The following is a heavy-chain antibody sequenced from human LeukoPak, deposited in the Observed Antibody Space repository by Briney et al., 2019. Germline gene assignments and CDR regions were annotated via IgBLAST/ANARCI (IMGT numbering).Heavy chain of an antibody. V-gene: IGHV1-8*01. CDR3: ARKLLWFGELYP. D-gene: IGHD3-10*01. Sequence: GASVKVSCKASGYTFTSYDINWVRQATGQGLEWMGWMNPNSGNTGYAQKFQGRVTMTRNTSISTAYMELSSLRSEDTAVYYCARKLLWFGELYPWGQGTLVTVSS. J-gene: IGHJ5*02. CDR2: MNPNSGNT. CDR1: GYTFTSYD.